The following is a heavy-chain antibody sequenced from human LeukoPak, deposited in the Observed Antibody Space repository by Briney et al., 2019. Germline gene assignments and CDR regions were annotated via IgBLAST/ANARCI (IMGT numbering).Heavy chain of an antibody. Sequence: GASVKVSCKASGYTFTNYGISWVRQAPGQGLEWMGWISIYNGNTDYAQKLRGRVTITTDTSTSKAYMELRSLRSDDTAVYYCARITYDFWSGYYMPDDPWGQGTLVTVSS. J-gene: IGHJ5*02. D-gene: IGHD3-3*01. CDR1: GYTFTNYG. V-gene: IGHV1-18*01. CDR2: ISIYNGNT. CDR3: ARITYDFWSGYYMPDDP.